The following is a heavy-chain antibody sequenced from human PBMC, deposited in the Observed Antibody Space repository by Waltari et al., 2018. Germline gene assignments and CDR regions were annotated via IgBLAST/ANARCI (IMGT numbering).Heavy chain of an antibody. J-gene: IGHJ5*02. Sequence: QVQLLQSGAEVKKPGASVKVSCKASGYTFTSYDINWVRQATGQGLEWMGWMKRKRGNTGYAQKVQDRVTMTRNTSRSTAYMKLSSRGSEDTAVYYGAGAGRDSSWYVWFDPWGQGTLVTVSS. D-gene: IGHD6-13*01. V-gene: IGHV1-8*01. CDR3: AGAGRDSSWYVWFDP. CDR1: GYTFTSYD. CDR2: MKRKRGNT.